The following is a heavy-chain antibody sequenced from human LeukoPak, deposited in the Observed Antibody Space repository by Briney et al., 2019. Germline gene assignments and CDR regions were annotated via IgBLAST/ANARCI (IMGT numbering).Heavy chain of an antibody. CDR1: GGSISSGGYY. CDR2: IYHSGST. CDR3: VRDQAQVVPAALGDAFDI. D-gene: IGHD2-2*01. V-gene: IGHV4-30-2*01. J-gene: IGHJ3*02. Sequence: SQTLSLTCTVSGGSISSGGYYWSWIRQPPGKGLEWIGYIYHSGSTYYNPSLKSRVTISVDRSKNQFSLKLSSVTAADTAVYYCVRDQAQVVPAALGDAFDIWGQGTMVTVSS.